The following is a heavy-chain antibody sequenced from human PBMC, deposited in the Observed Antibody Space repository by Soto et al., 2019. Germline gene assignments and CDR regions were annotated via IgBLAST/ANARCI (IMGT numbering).Heavy chain of an antibody. CDR3: AKVETGTTAVAGCDS. Sequence: QVQLVESGGGVVQPGRSLRLSCAASGFAFSNYGMHWVRQAPGKGLEWVADVSYDVTNTHYADSLKGRFTISRDNSYNTLYLQLSNLRAEDMGVYYCAKVETGTTAVAGCDSWGQGTLVTVSS. D-gene: IGHD1-1*01. J-gene: IGHJ4*02. V-gene: IGHV3-30*18. CDR2: VSYDVTNT. CDR1: GFAFSNYG.